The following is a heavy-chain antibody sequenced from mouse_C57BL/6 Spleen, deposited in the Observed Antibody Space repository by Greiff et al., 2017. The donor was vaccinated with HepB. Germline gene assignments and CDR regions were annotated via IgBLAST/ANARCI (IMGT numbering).Heavy chain of an antibody. V-gene: IGHV5-4*01. CDR3: ARDVALYYYAMDY. CDR2: ISDGGSYT. Sequence: EVKLMESGGGLVKPGGSLKLSCAASGFTFSSYAMSWVRQTPEKRLEWVATISDGGSYTYYPDNVKGRFTISRDNAKNNLYLQMSHLKSEDTAMYYCARDVALYYYAMDYWGQGTSVTVSS. J-gene: IGHJ4*01. CDR1: GFTFSSYA. D-gene: IGHD1-1*01.